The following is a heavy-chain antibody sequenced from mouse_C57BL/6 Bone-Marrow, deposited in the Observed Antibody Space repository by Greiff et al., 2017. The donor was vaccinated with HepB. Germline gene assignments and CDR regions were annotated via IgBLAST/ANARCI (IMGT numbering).Heavy chain of an antibody. J-gene: IGHJ4*01. CDR3: ARPPLLLRSLYYYAMDY. CDR2: IYPRSGNT. D-gene: IGHD1-1*01. CDR1: GSTFPSFG. Sequence: VKVVESGAELARPGASVKLSCKASGSTFPSFGISWVKQRTGQGLEWIGEIYPRSGNTYYNEKFKGKATLTADKSSSTAYMELRSLTSEDSAVYFCARPPLLLRSLYYYAMDYWGQGTSVTVSS. V-gene: IGHV1-81*01.